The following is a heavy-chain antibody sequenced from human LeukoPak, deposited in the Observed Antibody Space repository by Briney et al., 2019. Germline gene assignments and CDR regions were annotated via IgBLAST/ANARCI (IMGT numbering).Heavy chain of an antibody. CDR2: IYTSGST. Sequence: SQTLSLTCTVSGGSISSGTHYWSWIRQPAGKGLEWIGRIYTSGSTNYNPSLQSRVAMSVDTSKNQFSLKLSYVTAADTAVYYCARDVHTMIALAGDAFDIWGQGTMVTVSS. CDR3: ARDVHTMIALAGDAFDI. J-gene: IGHJ3*02. V-gene: IGHV4-61*02. CDR1: GGSISSGTHY. D-gene: IGHD3-22*01.